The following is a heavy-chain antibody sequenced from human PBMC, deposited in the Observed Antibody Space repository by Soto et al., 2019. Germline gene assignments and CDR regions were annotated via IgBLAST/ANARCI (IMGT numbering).Heavy chain of an antibody. D-gene: IGHD5-12*01. CDR1: GFTFSNYA. V-gene: IGHV3-23*01. J-gene: IGHJ4*02. CDR2: VSGSGAST. Sequence: EVQLLESGGGLVQPGGSLRLSCAASGFTFSNYAMSWVRQAPGKGLEWVSTVSGSGASTYYADSVKGRFTISRDTSKNTLDLQMNSLRAEDTALYYCAKAGGYDLGSFDYWGQGTLVTVSS. CDR3: AKAGGYDLGSFDY.